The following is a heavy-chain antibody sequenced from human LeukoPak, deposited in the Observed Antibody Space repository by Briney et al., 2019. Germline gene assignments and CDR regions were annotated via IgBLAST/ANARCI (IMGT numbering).Heavy chain of an antibody. J-gene: IGHJ4*02. CDR2: IWYDGSNN. Sequence: PGGSLRLSSAASGFTFSSYGMHWVRQAPGKGLEWVAVIWYDGSNNYYADSVKARFTISRDNSKNTLYLQMNSLRAEDTAVYYCASISSGPGYWGQGTLVTVSS. V-gene: IGHV3-33*01. D-gene: IGHD6-19*01. CDR1: GFTFSSYG. CDR3: ASISSGPGY.